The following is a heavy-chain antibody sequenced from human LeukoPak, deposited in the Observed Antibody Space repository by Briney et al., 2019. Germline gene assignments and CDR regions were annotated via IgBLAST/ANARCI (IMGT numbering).Heavy chain of an antibody. CDR3: ALTTSTHYYGSGSYHNWFDP. Sequence: ESGPTLVKPTQTLTLTCTFSGFSLSTSGVGVGWIRQPPGKALEWLALIYWDDDKRYSPSLKSRLTITKDTSKNQVVLTMTNMDPVDTATYYCALTTSTHYYGSGSYHNWFDPWGQGTLVTVSS. CDR1: GFSLSTSGVG. J-gene: IGHJ5*02. V-gene: IGHV2-5*02. CDR2: IYWDDDK. D-gene: IGHD3-10*01.